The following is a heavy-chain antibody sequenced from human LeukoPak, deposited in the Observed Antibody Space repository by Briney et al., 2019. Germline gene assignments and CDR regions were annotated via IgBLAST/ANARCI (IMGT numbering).Heavy chain of an antibody. Sequence: GGSLRLSCAASRFTFSSSAMSWVRQAPGKGLEWVSAISNNGGYTYYADSVQGRFTISRDNSKSTLCLQMNSLRAEDTAVYYCAKQLGYCSDGSCYFPYWGQGTLVTVSS. V-gene: IGHV3-23*01. CDR2: ISNNGGYT. J-gene: IGHJ4*02. CDR3: AKQLGYCSDGSCYFPY. CDR1: RFTFSSSA. D-gene: IGHD2-15*01.